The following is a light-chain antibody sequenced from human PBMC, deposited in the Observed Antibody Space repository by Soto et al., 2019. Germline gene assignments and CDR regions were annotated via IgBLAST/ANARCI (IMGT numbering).Light chain of an antibody. V-gene: IGKV1-5*03. CDR2: EAS. J-gene: IGKJ1*01. CDR1: QSISDS. Sequence: DIQMTQSPSTLSASVGDRVTTTCWASQSISDSLAWYQQKPGKAPKLLIYEASSLKSGVPSRFSGSRSGTEYTLTISSLQPDDFATYYCQQYNGYWTFGQGTKVEIK. CDR3: QQYNGYWT.